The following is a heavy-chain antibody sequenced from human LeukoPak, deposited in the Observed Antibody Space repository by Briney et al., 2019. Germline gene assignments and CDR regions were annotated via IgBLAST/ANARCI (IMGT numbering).Heavy chain of an antibody. CDR3: ARGGLSNGIVVVVAATLFDY. D-gene: IGHD2-15*01. CDR1: GGSFSGYY. J-gene: IGHJ4*02. CDR2: INHSGST. Sequence: SETLSLTCAVYGGSFSGYYWSWIRQPPGKGLEWIGEINHSGSTNYNPSLKSRVTISVDTSKNQFSLKLSSVTAADTAVYYCARGGLSNGIVVVVAATLFDYWGQGTPVTVSS. V-gene: IGHV4-34*01.